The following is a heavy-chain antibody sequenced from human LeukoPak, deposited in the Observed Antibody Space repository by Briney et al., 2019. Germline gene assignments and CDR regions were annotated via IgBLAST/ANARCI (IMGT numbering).Heavy chain of an antibody. CDR1: GGSFSGYY. J-gene: IGHJ1*01. V-gene: IGHV4-34*01. CDR3: ARGRLDSSGWYVGYFQH. D-gene: IGHD6-19*01. CDR2: INHSGST. Sequence: SETLSLTCAVYGGSFSGYYWSRIRQPPGKGLEWIGEINHSGSTNYNPSLKSRVTISVDTSKNQFSLKLSSVTAADTAVYYCARGRLDSSGWYVGYFQHWGQGTLVTVSS.